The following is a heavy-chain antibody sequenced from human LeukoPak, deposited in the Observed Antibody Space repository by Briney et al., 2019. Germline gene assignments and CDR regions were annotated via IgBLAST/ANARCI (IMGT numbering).Heavy chain of an antibody. CDR1: GFTFSSYG. D-gene: IGHD3-10*01. CDR2: IRYDGSNK. CDR3: AGYGSGGYYLYYFDY. J-gene: IGHJ4*02. V-gene: IGHV3-30*02. Sequence: PGGSLRLSCAASGFTFSSYGMHWVRQAPGKGLEWVAFIRYDGSNKYYADSVKGRFTISRDNSKNTLYLQMNSLRAEDTAVHYCAGYGSGGYYLYYFDYWGQGTLVTVSS.